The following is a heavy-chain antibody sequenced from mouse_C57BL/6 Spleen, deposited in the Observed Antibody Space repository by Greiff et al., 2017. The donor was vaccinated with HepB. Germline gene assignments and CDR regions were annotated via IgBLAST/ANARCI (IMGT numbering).Heavy chain of an antibody. J-gene: IGHJ2*01. CDR1: GYTFTSYW. CDR2: IYPGSGST. D-gene: IGHD2-5*01. V-gene: IGHV1-55*01. CDR3: ARAQAPYSNYFDY. Sequence: VQLQQPGAELVKPGASVKMSCKASGYTFTSYWITWVKQRPGQGLEWIGDIYPGSGSTNYNEKFKSKATLTVDTSSSTAYMQLSSLTSEDSAVYYCARAQAPYSNYFDYWGQGTTLTVSS.